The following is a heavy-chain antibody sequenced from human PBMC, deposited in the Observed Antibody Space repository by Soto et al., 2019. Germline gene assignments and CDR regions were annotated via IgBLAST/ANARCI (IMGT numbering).Heavy chain of an antibody. CDR3: AREGAYSSSWYVGWYFDL. CDR1: GYTFTSYG. CDR2: ISAYNGNT. Sequence: ASVKVSFKASGYTFTSYGISWVLQAPGQGLEWMGWISAYNGNTNYAQKLQGRATMTTDTSTSTAYMELRSLRSDDTAVYYCAREGAYSSSWYVGWYFDLWGRGTLVTVSS. D-gene: IGHD6-13*01. J-gene: IGHJ2*01. V-gene: IGHV1-18*04.